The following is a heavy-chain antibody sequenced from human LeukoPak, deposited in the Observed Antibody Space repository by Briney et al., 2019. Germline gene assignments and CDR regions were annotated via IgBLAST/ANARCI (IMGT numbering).Heavy chain of an antibody. CDR1: GFTFSSYG. CDR3: ARAKRNGFDI. Sequence: GGSLRLSCAASGFTFSSYGMHWVRQAPGKGLEWVAFIRYDGSNKYYADSVKGRLTISRDNAKNSLSLQMNSLRAEDTAVYYCARAKRNGFDIWGQGTTVTVSS. V-gene: IGHV3-30*02. CDR2: IRYDGSNK. J-gene: IGHJ3*02.